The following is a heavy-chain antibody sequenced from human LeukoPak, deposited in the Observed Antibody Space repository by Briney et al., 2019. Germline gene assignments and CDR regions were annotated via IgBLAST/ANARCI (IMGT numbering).Heavy chain of an antibody. CDR1: GFTFGDCS. CDR2: IRRKSSGGTT. D-gene: IGHD3-3*01. V-gene: IGHV3-49*04. CDR3: TGSGYYDFWSGTR. J-gene: IGHJ4*02. Sequence: GGSLRLSCTGSGFTFGDCSMTWVRQAPGKGLEWVGFIRRKSSGGTTEYAPSVKDRFTISRDDFKNIAYLQMNNLKTEDTGVYYCTGSGYYDFWSGTRWGQGTLVVVSS.